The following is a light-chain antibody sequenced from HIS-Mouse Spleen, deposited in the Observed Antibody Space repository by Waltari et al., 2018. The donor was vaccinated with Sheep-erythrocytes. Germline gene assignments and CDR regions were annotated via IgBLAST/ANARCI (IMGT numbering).Light chain of an antibody. J-gene: IGLJ3*02. Sequence: QSVLTQPPSASGTPGQRVTISCSGSRSNFGSNPVNWYPQLPGTAPKLLIDSNNQRPSGVPDRFSGSKSGTSASLAISGLQSEDEADYYCAAWDDSLNGPVFGGGTKLTVL. CDR3: AAWDDSLNGPV. CDR1: RSNFGSNP. CDR2: SNN. V-gene: IGLV1-44*01.